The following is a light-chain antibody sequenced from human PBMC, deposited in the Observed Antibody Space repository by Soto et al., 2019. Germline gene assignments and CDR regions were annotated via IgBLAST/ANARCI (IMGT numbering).Light chain of an antibody. CDR2: KAS. Sequence: DIQMTQSPSTLSASVGDSVTITCRASQSISVWLAWYQQKPGKAPNLLIYKASNLEDGVPSRFSGSGSATQFTLTISSLRPDDFATYYCQQYNSSPYTFGQGTKLEIK. J-gene: IGKJ2*01. CDR3: QQYNSSPYT. V-gene: IGKV1-5*03. CDR1: QSISVW.